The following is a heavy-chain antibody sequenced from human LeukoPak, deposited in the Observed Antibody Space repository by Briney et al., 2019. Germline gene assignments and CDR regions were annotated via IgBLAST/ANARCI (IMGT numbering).Heavy chain of an antibody. CDR3: ARDSHYDFWSGYYSFYYGMDV. CDR2: IIPIFCMA. D-gene: IGHD3-3*01. CDR1: GGTFSSYA. Sequence: SVKVSCKACGGTFSSYAISWVRQAPGQGLEWMGRIIPIFCMANYAQKFQGRVTITADKSTSTAYMELSSLRSEDTAVYYCARDSHYDFWSGYYSFYYGMDVWGQGTTVTVSS. J-gene: IGHJ6*02. V-gene: IGHV1-69*04.